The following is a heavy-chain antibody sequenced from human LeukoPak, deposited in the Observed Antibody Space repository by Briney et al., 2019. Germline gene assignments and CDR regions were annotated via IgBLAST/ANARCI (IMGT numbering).Heavy chain of an antibody. CDR2: IITIFGTT. V-gene: IGHV1-69*01. CDR3: ASPCRPEVQLWVDENYYYYMDV. CDR1: TRTLASFS. D-gene: IGHD5-18*01. Sequence: SVSPSCNVSTRTLASFSIRCVRQAPGQGLEWMGGIITIFGTTNYGQLLEGRLRITADESTSTAYSGLSRPISKGTAVYYCASPCRPEVQLWVDENYYYYMDVWGKGTTVTVSS. J-gene: IGHJ6*03.